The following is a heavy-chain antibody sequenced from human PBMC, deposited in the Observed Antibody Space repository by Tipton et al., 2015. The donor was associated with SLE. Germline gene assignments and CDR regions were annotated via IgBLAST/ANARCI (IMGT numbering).Heavy chain of an antibody. J-gene: IGHJ3*01. V-gene: IGHV4-31*01. Sequence: TLSLTCTVSGGSIRSGSYYWSWIRQHPGKGLEWIGYIHSRGSTYYNPSLKSPVAISLDTSKNQFSLKLSSVTAADTAIYYCACCSSRLLKGTFDFWGQGTVVTVSS. CDR3: ACCSSRLLKGTFDF. CDR2: IHSRGST. CDR1: GGSIRSGSYY. D-gene: IGHD2-21*01.